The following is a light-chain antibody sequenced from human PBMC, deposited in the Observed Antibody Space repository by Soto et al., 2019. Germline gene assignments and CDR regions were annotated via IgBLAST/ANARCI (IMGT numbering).Light chain of an antibody. V-gene: IGKV1-33*01. CDR3: QQYDHVLRNT. CDR2: DAS. Sequence: DIQITQSPSSLSASVGDRVTITCQASQDISNYLNWYQQRPGEAPNLLIYDASALAPGVPSRFSGSGSGKDFTLTITSLQPEDAATYYCQQYDHVLRNTFGQGTKLGIK. CDR1: QDISNY. J-gene: IGKJ2*01.